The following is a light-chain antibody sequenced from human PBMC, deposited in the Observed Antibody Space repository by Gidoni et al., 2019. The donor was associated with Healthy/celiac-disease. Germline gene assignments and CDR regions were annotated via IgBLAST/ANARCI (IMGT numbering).Light chain of an antibody. J-gene: IGKJ3*01. CDR3: QQYGSSPLFT. Sequence: EIVLTQSPGTLSLSPGERATLSCRASQCVSSSYLAWYQQKPGQAPRLLIYGASSRATGIPDRFSCSGSGTDFTLTISGLEPEDFAVYYCQQYGSSPLFTFXPXTKVDIK. V-gene: IGKV3-20*01. CDR1: QCVSSSY. CDR2: GAS.